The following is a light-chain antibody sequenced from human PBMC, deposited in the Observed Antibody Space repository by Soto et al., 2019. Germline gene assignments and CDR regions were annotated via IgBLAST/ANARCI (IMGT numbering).Light chain of an antibody. V-gene: IGKV3-20*01. Sequence: EIVLTQSPDTLSLSPGERATLSCRASESVTSSHLAWYQQKPGQAPRLLIYGASSRATGIPDRFSGSGSGTDLTLTISRLEPEDFAVYYCQHYGSSRNTFGQGTRLEIK. CDR2: GAS. CDR1: ESVTSSH. J-gene: IGKJ5*01. CDR3: QHYGSSRNT.